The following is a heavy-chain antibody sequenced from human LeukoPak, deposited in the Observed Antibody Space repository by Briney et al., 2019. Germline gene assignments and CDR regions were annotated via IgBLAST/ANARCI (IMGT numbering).Heavy chain of an antibody. D-gene: IGHD6-13*01. CDR2: IKQDGSEK. Sequence: GGSLRLSCAASGFSFSSYWMSWVRQAPGKGLEWVANIKQDGSEKYYVDSARGRFTISRDNAKNSLYLQMNSLRAEDTAVYYCATDLGSSRPNFWGQGTLVTVSS. CDR3: ATDLGSSRPNF. CDR1: GFSFSSYW. J-gene: IGHJ4*02. V-gene: IGHV3-7*01.